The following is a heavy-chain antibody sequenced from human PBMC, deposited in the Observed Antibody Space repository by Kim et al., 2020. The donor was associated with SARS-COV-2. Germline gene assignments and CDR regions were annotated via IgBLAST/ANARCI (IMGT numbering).Heavy chain of an antibody. Sequence: SETLSLTCTVSGGSISSSSYYWGWIRQPPGKGLEWIGSIYYSGSTYYNPSLKSRVTISVDTSKNQFSLKLSSVTAADTAVYYCARHIMPFNYYDSSGYYIRHLEYFQHWGQGTHGHRLL. J-gene: IGHJ1*01. V-gene: IGHV4-39*01. CDR2: IYYSGST. CDR1: GGSISSSSYY. CDR3: ARHIMPFNYYDSSGYYIRHLEYFQH. D-gene: IGHD3-22*01.